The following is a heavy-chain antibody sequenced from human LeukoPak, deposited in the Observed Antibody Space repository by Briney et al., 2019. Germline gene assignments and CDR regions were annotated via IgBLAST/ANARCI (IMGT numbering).Heavy chain of an antibody. D-gene: IGHD2-2*01. Sequence: ASVKVSCKASGYTFTGYYMHWVRQAPGQGLEWMGWINPNSGGTNYAQKFQGRVTMTRDTSITTAYMELSRLRSDDTAVYYCARVPAAIEYWFDPWGQGTLVTVSS. V-gene: IGHV1-2*02. J-gene: IGHJ5*02. CDR2: INPNSGGT. CDR3: ARVPAAIEYWFDP. CDR1: GYTFTGYY.